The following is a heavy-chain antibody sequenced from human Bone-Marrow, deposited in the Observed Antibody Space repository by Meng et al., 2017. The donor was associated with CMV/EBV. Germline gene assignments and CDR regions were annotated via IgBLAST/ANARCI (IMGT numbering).Heavy chain of an antibody. D-gene: IGHD1-14*01. Sequence: GESLKISCAASGFTFDDYGMSWVRQAPGKGLEWVANIKRDGSDIHYLDSVKGRFIISRDNAKDSLYLQMDSLRAEDTAVYYCVRDSSPCITNCYDAFDIWGQGTMVTVSS. CDR1: GFTFDDYG. V-gene: IGHV3-7*01. J-gene: IGHJ3*02. CDR3: VRDSSPCITNCYDAFDI. CDR2: IKRDGSDI.